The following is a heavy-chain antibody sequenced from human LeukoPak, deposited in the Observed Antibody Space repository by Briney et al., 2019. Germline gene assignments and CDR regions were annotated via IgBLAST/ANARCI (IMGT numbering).Heavy chain of an antibody. Sequence: PGGSLRLSCAASGFTFDDYAMHWVRQAPGKGLEWVSSINSGSTYMYYADSVKGRFTISRDNAKNSLHLQMYSLRAEDTAVYFCARVEATTGRNYHYYYMDVWGKGTTVTVSS. CDR1: GFTFDDYA. J-gene: IGHJ6*03. V-gene: IGHV3-21*01. CDR2: INSGSTYM. D-gene: IGHD1-1*01. CDR3: ARVEATTGRNYHYYYMDV.